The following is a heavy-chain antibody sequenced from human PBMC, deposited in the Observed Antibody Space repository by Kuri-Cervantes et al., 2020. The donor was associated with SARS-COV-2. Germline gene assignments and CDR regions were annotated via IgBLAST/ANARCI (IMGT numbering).Heavy chain of an antibody. CDR2: INPNSGGT. Sequence: ASVKVSCKASGYTFKTYGISWVRQAPGRGLEWMGWINPNSGGTNYAQKFQGRVTMTRDTSISTAYMELSRLRSDDTAVYYCARTLVDYYYYYMDVWGKGTTVTVSS. V-gene: IGHV1-2*02. CDR1: GYTFKTYG. D-gene: IGHD2/OR15-2a*01. J-gene: IGHJ6*03. CDR3: ARTLVDYYYYYMDV.